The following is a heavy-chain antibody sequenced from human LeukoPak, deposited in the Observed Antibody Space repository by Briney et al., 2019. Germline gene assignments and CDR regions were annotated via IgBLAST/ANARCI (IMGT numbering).Heavy chain of an antibody. D-gene: IGHD1-26*01. V-gene: IGHV3-48*03. Sequence: GGSLRLSCAASGFTFRSCEMSLVRPAPGKGLEWIAYIRSSGSNMYYADSVRGRCFISRDNAKDSLYLQMNSLRAEETAIYYCARDGLSGDQAFDAFDIWGQGTMVTVSS. CDR1: GFTFRSCE. J-gene: IGHJ3*02. CDR3: ARDGLSGDQAFDAFDI. CDR2: IRSSGSNM.